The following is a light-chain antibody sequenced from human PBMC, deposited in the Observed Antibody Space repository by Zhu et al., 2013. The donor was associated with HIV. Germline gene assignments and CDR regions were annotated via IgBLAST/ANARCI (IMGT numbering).Light chain of an antibody. Sequence: EILMTQSPAILSVSPGERATLSCRASQSISSNLAWYQHKPGQGPRLLIYGASTRAIGIPARFSGSGSGTDFTLTISSLEPEDSAVYYCQQRGSRPPYTFGQGTILEIK. V-gene: IGKV3-15*01. CDR2: GAS. CDR3: QQRGSRPPYT. CDR1: QSISSN. J-gene: IGKJ2*01.